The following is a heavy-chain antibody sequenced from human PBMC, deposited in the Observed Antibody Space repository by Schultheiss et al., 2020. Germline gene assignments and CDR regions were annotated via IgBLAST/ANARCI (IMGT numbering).Heavy chain of an antibody. V-gene: IGHV3-53*05. CDR2: IYGDGST. CDR1: GFSVSGNY. D-gene: IGHD1-26*01. J-gene: IGHJ4*02. CDR3: VKATGGSVYPHFDY. Sequence: GESLKISCAGSGFSVSGNYMSWVRQAPGKGLEYVSVIYGDGSTYHTDSVKGRFTISRDNSKNTVSLQMNSLRAEDTAVYYCVKATGGSVYPHFDYWGQGTLVTVSS.